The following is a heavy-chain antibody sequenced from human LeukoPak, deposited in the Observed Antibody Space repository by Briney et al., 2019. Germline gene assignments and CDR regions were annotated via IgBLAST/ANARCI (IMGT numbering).Heavy chain of an antibody. CDR2: ISKSGTTI. J-gene: IGHJ4*02. Sequence: PGGSLRVSCAVPGFTFSDDYMTWIRQAPGKGLEWVSYISKSGTTINYADSVKGRFTISRDNPKNSLFLQMNSLSAEDTAVYFCARLRAGNYIDYWGQGTLVTVSS. V-gene: IGHV3-11*01. CDR1: GFTFSDDY. D-gene: IGHD1-14*01. CDR3: ARLRAGNYIDY.